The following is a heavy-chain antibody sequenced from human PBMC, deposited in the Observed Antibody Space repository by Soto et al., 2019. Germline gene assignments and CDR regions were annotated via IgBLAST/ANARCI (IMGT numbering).Heavy chain of an antibody. D-gene: IGHD6-13*01. CDR3: ERLYPPLRGSSWLDY. Sequence: QVQLQQWGAGLLKPSETLSLTCAVYGGSFSGYYWSWIRQPPGKGLEWIGEINHSGSTNYNPSLKSRVTISVDTSKNQFSLTLSSVTASDTAVYYCERLYPPLRGSSWLDYWGQGTLVTVSS. CDR1: GGSFSGYY. J-gene: IGHJ4*02. CDR2: INHSGST. V-gene: IGHV4-34*01.